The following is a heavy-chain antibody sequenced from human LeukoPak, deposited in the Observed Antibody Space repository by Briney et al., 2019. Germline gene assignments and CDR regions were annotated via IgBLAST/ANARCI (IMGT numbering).Heavy chain of an antibody. D-gene: IGHD3-22*01. CDR2: IIPILGIA. Sequence: VASVKVSCKASGGTFSSYAISWVRQAPGQGLEWMGRIIPILGIANYAQKVQGRVTITADKSTSTAYMELSSLRSEDTAVYYCARGADDSSGYYFDYWGQGTLVTVSS. V-gene: IGHV1-69*04. J-gene: IGHJ4*02. CDR3: ARGADDSSGYYFDY. CDR1: GGTFSSYA.